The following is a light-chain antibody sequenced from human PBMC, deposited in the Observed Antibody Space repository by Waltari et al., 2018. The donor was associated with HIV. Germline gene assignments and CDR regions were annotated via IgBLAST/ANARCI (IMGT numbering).Light chain of an antibody. Sequence: DIKLTQSQSFLSASVGDRVTITCRASQGLSSYLAWYQQKPGKAPKLLIYAASTLQSGVPTRFSGSGSGTEFTLTISSLQPEDFATYYCQQLNSYPFTVGPGTKVDIK. V-gene: IGKV1-9*01. CDR2: AAS. CDR3: QQLNSYPFT. J-gene: IGKJ3*01. CDR1: QGLSSY.